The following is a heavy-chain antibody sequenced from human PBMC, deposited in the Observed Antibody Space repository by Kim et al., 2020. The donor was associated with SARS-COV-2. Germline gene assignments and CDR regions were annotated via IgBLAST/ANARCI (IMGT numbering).Heavy chain of an antibody. CDR3: ARLIGSGSYWDYYYYYGMDV. CDR2: IYYSGST. Sequence: SETLSLTCTVSGGSISSSSYYWGWIRQPPGKGLEWIGSIYYSGSTYYNPSLKSRVTISVDTSKNQFSLKLSSVTAADTAVYYCARLIGSGSYWDYYYYYGMDVWGQGTTVTVSS. CDR1: GGSISSSSYY. D-gene: IGHD1-26*01. J-gene: IGHJ6*02. V-gene: IGHV4-39*01.